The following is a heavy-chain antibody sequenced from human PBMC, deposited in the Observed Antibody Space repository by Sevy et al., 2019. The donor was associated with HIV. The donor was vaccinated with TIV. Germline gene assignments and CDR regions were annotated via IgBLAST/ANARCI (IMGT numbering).Heavy chain of an antibody. CDR1: GFTFTNHW. V-gene: IGHV3-74*01. D-gene: IGHD3-22*01. J-gene: IGHJ5*02. CDR2: ISGEGSST. CDR3: ARDRSGGSYYYDSSGYYH. Sequence: GGSLRLSCAASGFTFTNHWMHWVRQAPGKGLVWVSRISGEGSSTSYADSVKGRFTISRDNAQNTLYLQMNSLRAEDTAVYFCARDRSGGSYYYDSSGYYHWGQGTLVTVSS.